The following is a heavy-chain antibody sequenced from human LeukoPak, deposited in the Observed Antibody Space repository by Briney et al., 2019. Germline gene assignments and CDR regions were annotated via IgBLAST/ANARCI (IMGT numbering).Heavy chain of an antibody. CDR2: ISSGSSAK. V-gene: IGHV3-48*01. D-gene: IGHD3-16*01. J-gene: IGHJ4*02. CDR1: GFTFSSYA. Sequence: GGSLRLSCAASGFTFSSYAMSWVRQAPGKGLEWVSYISSGSSAKYYADSVEGRFTISRDNARNSLYLQMNNLRVEDTAVYYCARDLRFGDSGSYWGQGTLVTVSS. CDR3: ARDLRFGDSGSY.